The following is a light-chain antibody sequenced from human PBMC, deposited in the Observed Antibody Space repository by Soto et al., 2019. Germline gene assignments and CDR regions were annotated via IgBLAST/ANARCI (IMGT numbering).Light chain of an antibody. CDR2: GAS. V-gene: IGKV1-17*02. J-gene: IGKJ4*01. CDR3: QQLNTYPLT. CDR1: QTISTY. Sequence: DIQMTQSPSSLSASVGDRVTITCRASQTISTYLNWYQQKPGKAPKVLIYGASSLQSGVPTRFSGSGSETEFTLTISNLQPEDFATYYCQQLNTYPLTFGGGTKVDIK.